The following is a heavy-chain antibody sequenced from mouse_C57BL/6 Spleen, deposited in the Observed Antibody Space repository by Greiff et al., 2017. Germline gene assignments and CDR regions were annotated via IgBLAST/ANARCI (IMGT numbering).Heavy chain of an antibody. V-gene: IGHV14-2*01. CDR3: ARPYYYGSTVYAMDY. Sequence: EVQGVESGAELVKPGASVKLSCTASGFNIKDYYMHWVKQRTEQGLEWIGRIDPEDGETKYAPKFQGKATITADTSSNTAYLQLSSLTSEDTAVYYCARPYYYGSTVYAMDYWGQGTSVTVSS. CDR2: IDPEDGET. D-gene: IGHD1-1*01. CDR1: GFNIKDYY. J-gene: IGHJ4*01.